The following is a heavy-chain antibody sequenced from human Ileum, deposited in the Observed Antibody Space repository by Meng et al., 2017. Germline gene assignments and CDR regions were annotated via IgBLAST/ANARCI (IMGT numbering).Heavy chain of an antibody. CDR2: IYTRDSDT. CDR3: ARNGKDGYNIYYFDS. D-gene: IGHD5-24*01. J-gene: IGHJ4*02. V-gene: IGHV5-51*01. CDR1: GYNFTDYW. Sequence: GASLKISCKFSGYNFTDYWTGWVRQMPGKYLEWMGTIYTRDSDTRYSTSFQGQVTISADKSVTTAYLQWSSLQASDTAMYYCARNGKDGYNIYYFDSWGQGTLVTVSS.